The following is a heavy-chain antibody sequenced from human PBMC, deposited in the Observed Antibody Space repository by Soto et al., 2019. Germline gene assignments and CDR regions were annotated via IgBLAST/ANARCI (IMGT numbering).Heavy chain of an antibody. V-gene: IGHV4-59*01. CDR2: IYYSGST. CDR3: ARVHYDLWSGYPSFDY. CDR1: GGSISSYY. J-gene: IGHJ4*02. D-gene: IGHD3-3*01. Sequence: SETLSLTCTVSGGSISSYYWSWIRQPPGKGLEWIGYIYYSGSTNYNPSLKSRVTISVDTSKNQFSLKLSSVTAADTAVYYCARVHYDLWSGYPSFDYWGQGTLVTVSS.